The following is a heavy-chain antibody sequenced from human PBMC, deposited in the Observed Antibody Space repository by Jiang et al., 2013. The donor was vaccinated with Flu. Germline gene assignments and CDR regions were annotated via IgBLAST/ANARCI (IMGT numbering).Heavy chain of an antibody. V-gene: IGHV4-61*02. CDR3: ARGQPVGRSFDY. CDR2: TKTSGST. D-gene: IGHD6-13*01. J-gene: IGHJ4*02. Sequence: KPSQTLSLTCTVSGGSISSGSYYWSWIRQPAGKGLEWIGRTKTSGSTNYNPFLKSRVTMSVDTSKNQFSLNLTSVTAADTAVYYCARGQPVGRSFDYWGQGTLVTVSS. CDR1: GGSISSGSYY.